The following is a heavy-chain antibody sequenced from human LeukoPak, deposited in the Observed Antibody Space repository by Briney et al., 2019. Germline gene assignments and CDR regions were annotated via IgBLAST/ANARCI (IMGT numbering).Heavy chain of an antibody. Sequence: ASVKVSCKASGYTFTSYGISWVRQAPGRGLEWMGWISAYNGNTNYAQKLQGRVTMTTDTSTSTAYKELRSLRSDDTAVYYCARDLGTIFGVVGYWGQGTLVTVSS. J-gene: IGHJ4*02. V-gene: IGHV1-18*01. CDR2: ISAYNGNT. CDR1: GYTFTSYG. D-gene: IGHD3-3*01. CDR3: ARDLGTIFGVVGY.